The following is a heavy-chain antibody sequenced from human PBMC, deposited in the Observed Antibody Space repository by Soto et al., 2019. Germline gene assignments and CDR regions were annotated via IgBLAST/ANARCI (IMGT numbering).Heavy chain of an antibody. J-gene: IGHJ6*02. CDR3: ARSQGSSTSLEIYYYYHYGMDV. CDR1: GGTFSSYA. Sequence: QVPLVQSGAEVKKPGSSVKVSCKASGGTFSSYAISWVRQAPGQGLEWMGGIIPISDTTNYAQKFQGRVTITADESTSTAYMELSSLRSEDTAVYYCARSQGSSTSLEIYYYYHYGMDVWGQGTRVTVSS. D-gene: IGHD2-2*01. V-gene: IGHV1-69*01. CDR2: IIPISDTT.